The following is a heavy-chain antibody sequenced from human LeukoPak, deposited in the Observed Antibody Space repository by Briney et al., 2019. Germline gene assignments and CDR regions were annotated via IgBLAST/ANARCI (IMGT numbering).Heavy chain of an antibody. CDR3: ARGRYFDWLPMGGYFQH. D-gene: IGHD3-9*01. CDR2: TYYRSKWYN. Sequence: SQTLSLTCAISGDSVSSNSAAWNWIRQSPSRGLEWLGRTYYRSKWYNDYAVSVKSRVTINPDTSKNQFSLQLNSVTPEDTAVYYCARGRYFDWLPMGGYFQHWGQGTLVTVSS. CDR1: GDSVSSNSAA. J-gene: IGHJ1*01. V-gene: IGHV6-1*01.